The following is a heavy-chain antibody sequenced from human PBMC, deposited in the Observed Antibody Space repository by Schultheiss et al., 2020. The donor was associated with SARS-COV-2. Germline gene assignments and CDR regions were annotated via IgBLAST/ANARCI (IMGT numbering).Heavy chain of an antibody. J-gene: IGHJ4*02. V-gene: IGHV3-64D*06. CDR2: ISSNGGST. Sequence: GGSLRLSCSASGFTFSSYAMHWVRQAPGKGLEYVSAISSNGGSTYYADSVKGRFTISRDNSKNTLYLQMSSLRAEDTAVYYCARDWGCSGGSCYYYFDYWGQGTLVTVSS. CDR3: ARDWGCSGGSCYYYFDY. D-gene: IGHD2-15*01. CDR1: GFTFSSYA.